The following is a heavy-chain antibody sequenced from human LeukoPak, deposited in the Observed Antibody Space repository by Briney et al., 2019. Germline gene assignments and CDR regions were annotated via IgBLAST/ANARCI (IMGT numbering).Heavy chain of an antibody. CDR1: GYTFTNYG. CDR3: ARDYYDSSGYRYFDL. CDR2: ISAYNGNT. Sequence: ASVKVSCKASGYTFTNYGISWVRQAPGQGLEWMGWISAYNGNTNYAQKLQGRVTMTTDTSTSTAYMELRSLRSDDTAVYYCARDYYDSSGYRYFDLWGRGTLVTVSS. D-gene: IGHD3-22*01. V-gene: IGHV1-18*01. J-gene: IGHJ2*01.